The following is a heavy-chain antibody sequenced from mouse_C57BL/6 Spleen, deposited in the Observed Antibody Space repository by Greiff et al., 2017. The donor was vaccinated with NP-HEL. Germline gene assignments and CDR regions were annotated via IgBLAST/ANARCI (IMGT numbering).Heavy chain of an antibody. V-gene: IGHV1-15*01. Sequence: QVHVKQSGAELVRPGASVTLSCKASGYTFTDYEMHWVKQTPVHGLEWIGAIDPETGGTAYNQKFKGKAILTADKSSSTAYMELRSLTSEDSAVYYCTRGGYHWYFDVWGTGTTVTVSS. CDR1: GYTFTDYE. D-gene: IGHD2-2*01. CDR2: IDPETGGT. CDR3: TRGGYHWYFDV. J-gene: IGHJ1*03.